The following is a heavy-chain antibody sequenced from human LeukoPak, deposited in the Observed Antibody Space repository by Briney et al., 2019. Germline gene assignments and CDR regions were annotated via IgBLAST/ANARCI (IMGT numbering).Heavy chain of an antibody. CDR2: ISSSSSYI. CDR1: GGSISSSS. Sequence: ETLSLTCTVSGGSISSSSYYWGWIRQPPGKGLEWVSSISSSSSYIYYADSVKGRFTISRDNAKNSLYLQMNSLRAEDTAVYYCARDRDSSGYYPGDAFDIWGQGTMVTVSS. CDR3: ARDRDSSGYYPGDAFDI. D-gene: IGHD3-22*01. J-gene: IGHJ3*02. V-gene: IGHV3-21*01.